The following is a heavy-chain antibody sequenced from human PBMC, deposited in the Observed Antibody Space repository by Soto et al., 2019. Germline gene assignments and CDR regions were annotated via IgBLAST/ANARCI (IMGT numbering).Heavy chain of an antibody. Sequence: QVQLVESGGGVVQPGRSLRLSCAASGFTFSSYGMHWVRQAPGKGLEWVAVISYDGSNKYYADSVKGRFTISRDNSKNTLYLQMNSLRAEDTAVYYCAKGLSYGDYAEVYYGMDVWGQGTTVTVSS. D-gene: IGHD4-17*01. CDR3: AKGLSYGDYAEVYYGMDV. CDR1: GFTFSSYG. V-gene: IGHV3-30*18. J-gene: IGHJ6*02. CDR2: ISYDGSNK.